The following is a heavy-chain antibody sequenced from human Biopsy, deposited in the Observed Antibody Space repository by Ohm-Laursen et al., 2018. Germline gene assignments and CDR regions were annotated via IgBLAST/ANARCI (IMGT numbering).Heavy chain of an antibody. Sequence: SLRLSCAAPGFTFSGYGMHWVRQAPGKGLEWVAVIWYDGTDKFYADSVKGRFTISRDNSKNTLYLHMNSLRAADTAVYYCARDRYYGSENYFSHYNMDVWGQGTTVTVSS. D-gene: IGHD3-10*01. CDR2: IWYDGTDK. V-gene: IGHV3-33*01. CDR1: GFTFSGYG. J-gene: IGHJ6*03. CDR3: ARDRYYGSENYFSHYNMDV.